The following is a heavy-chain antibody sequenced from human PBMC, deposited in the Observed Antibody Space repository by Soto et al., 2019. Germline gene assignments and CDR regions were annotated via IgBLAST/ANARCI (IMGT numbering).Heavy chain of an antibody. CDR3: ARGGETRYGGFEM. CDR2: INPNSGGT. J-gene: IGHJ3*02. CDR1: GYTFTGYY. D-gene: IGHD5-12*01. V-gene: IGHV1-2*04. Sequence: QVQLVQSGAEVKKPGASVNVSCKASGYTFTGYYMHWVRQVPGQGREWMGWINPNSGGTKYAQKFQGWVTMTRDTSISTAYMEMSRLKSDDTAVYYCARGGETRYGGFEMWGHGTMVTVSS.